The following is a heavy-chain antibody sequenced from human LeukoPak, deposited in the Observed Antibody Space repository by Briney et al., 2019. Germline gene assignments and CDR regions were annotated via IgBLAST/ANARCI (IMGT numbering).Heavy chain of an antibody. CDR3: ASGSHIVPVDY. J-gene: IGHJ4*02. V-gene: IGHV3-7*01. CDR2: IKQDGSEK. D-gene: IGHD2-2*01. Sequence: GGSLRLSCAASGFTFSSYWMSWVRQAPGKGLEWVANIKQDGSEKYYVDSVKGRFTISRDNAKNSLYLQMNSLRAEDTAVYYCASGSHIVPVDYRGQGTLVTVSS. CDR1: GFTFSSYW.